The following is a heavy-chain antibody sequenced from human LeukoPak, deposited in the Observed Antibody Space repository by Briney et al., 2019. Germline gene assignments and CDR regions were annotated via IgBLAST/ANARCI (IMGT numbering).Heavy chain of an antibody. Sequence: GSLRLSCAASGFTFSDFWMGWVRQAPGKGLEWIGEINHSGSTNYNPSLKSRVTISVDTSKNQFSLKLSSVTAADTAVYYCARDDYYYDSSGYLFDYWGQGTLVTVSS. D-gene: IGHD3-22*01. CDR2: INHSGST. V-gene: IGHV4-34*01. J-gene: IGHJ4*02. CDR1: GFTFSDFW. CDR3: ARDDYYYDSSGYLFDY.